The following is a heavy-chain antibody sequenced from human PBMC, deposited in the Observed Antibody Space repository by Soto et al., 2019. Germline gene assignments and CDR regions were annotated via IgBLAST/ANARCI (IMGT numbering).Heavy chain of an antibody. J-gene: IGHJ6*02. D-gene: IGHD3-16*01. Sequence: EVPLVESGGGLVQPGGSLRLSCAVSGFSVTTNHMTWVCQAPGKGLEWVPIIYSGGATDYADSVKGRLTISRDNSKNTLHLQMNSLRGEDTAIYYCVRNYGAVWGQGTTVTVSS. CDR3: VRNYGAV. CDR2: IYSGGAT. V-gene: IGHV3-66*01. CDR1: GFSVTTNH.